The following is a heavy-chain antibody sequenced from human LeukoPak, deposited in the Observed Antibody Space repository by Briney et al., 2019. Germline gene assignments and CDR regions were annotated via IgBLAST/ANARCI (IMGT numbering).Heavy chain of an antibody. CDR2: IYSGGST. Sequence: SGRSLRLSCAASGFTFSSYGMHWVRQAPGKGLEWVAVIYSGGSTYYADSVKGRFTISRDNSKNTLYLQMNSLRAEDTAVYYCARWAAAVDYWGQGTLVTVSS. V-gene: IGHV3-66*01. CDR3: ARWAAAVDY. D-gene: IGHD6-13*01. CDR1: GFTFSSYG. J-gene: IGHJ4*02.